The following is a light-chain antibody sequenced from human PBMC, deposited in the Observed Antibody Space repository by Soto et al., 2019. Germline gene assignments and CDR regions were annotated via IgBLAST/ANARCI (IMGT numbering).Light chain of an antibody. CDR1: QSISNW. V-gene: IGKV1-5*01. CDR2: DAS. CDR3: QQYGSFSPIT. Sequence: DIQMTQSPSTLPASVGDRVTITCRASQSISNWLAWYQQKPGTAPKVLIFDASILQSGVPSRFSGSGSGTEFTLSISRLQTDDFATYYCQQYGSFSPITFGGGTKVDIK. J-gene: IGKJ4*01.